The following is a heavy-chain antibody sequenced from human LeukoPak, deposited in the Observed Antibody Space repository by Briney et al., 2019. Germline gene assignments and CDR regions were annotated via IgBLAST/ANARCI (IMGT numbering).Heavy chain of an antibody. Sequence: ASVKVSCKASGYMFASYGISRVRQAPGQGLEWMGWTGVYNDNTNLAPKFQGRVTMTTDISTTTAVMELRSLRSDDTAVYYCARDLFEYTYGLPFDYWGQGTLVTVSS. CDR1: GYMFASYG. V-gene: IGHV1-18*01. J-gene: IGHJ4*02. D-gene: IGHD5-18*01. CDR2: TGVYNDNT. CDR3: ARDLFEYTYGLPFDY.